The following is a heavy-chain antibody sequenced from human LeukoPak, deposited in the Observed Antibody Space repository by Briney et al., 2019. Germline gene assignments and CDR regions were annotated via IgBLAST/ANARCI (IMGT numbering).Heavy chain of an antibody. Sequence: GASVKVSCKASGYTFTSYGISWVRHAPGQGFEWMEWISAYNGNTNYAQKLQGRVTMTTDTSTSTAYMELRSLRSDDTAVYYCARRTEFLSGSLVMGYYYYYYMDVWGKGTTVTVSS. J-gene: IGHJ6*03. V-gene: IGHV1-18*01. CDR1: GYTFTSYG. D-gene: IGHD1-26*01. CDR2: ISAYNGNT. CDR3: ARRTEFLSGSLVMGYYYYYYMDV.